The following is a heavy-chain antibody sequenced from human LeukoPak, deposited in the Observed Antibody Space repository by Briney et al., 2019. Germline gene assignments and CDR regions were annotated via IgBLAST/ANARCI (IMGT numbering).Heavy chain of an antibody. D-gene: IGHD6-13*01. CDR3: ASGYSSSWADY. V-gene: IGHV4-59*01. CDR1: GGSISSYY. Sequence: PSETLSLTCTVSGGSISSYYRSWIRQPPGKGLEWIGYIYYSGSTNYNPSLKSQVTISVDTSKNQFSLKLSSVTAADTAVYYCASGYSSSWADYWGQGTLVTVSS. CDR2: IYYSGST. J-gene: IGHJ4*02.